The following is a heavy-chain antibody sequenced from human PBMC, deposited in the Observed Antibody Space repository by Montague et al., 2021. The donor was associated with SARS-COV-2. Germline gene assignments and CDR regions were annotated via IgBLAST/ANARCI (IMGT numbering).Heavy chain of an antibody. V-gene: IGHV3-48*03. CDR1: GFTFSSYE. J-gene: IGHJ3*02. Sequence: SLRLSCAASGFTFSSYEMNWVRQAPGKGLEWVSYISSSGSAKYYADSVKGRFTISRDNAKNSLYLQMNSLRAEDTAVYYCAWGGGVIMVRGLIADAFDIWGQGTMVTVSS. D-gene: IGHD3-10*01. CDR3: AWGGGVIMVRGLIADAFDI. CDR2: ISSSGSAK.